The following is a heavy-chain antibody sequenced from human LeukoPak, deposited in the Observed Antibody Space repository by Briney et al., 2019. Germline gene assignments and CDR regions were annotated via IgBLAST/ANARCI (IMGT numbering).Heavy chain of an antibody. D-gene: IGHD5-18*01. CDR2: IYSGGST. J-gene: IGHJ4*02. CDR1: GFIVSSNY. V-gene: IGHV3-53*01. Sequence: PGGSLRLSCAASGFIVSSNYMSWVRQAPGKGLEWVSVIYSGGSTYYADSVKGRFTISRDNSKNTLYLQMNSLRAEDTAVYYCARIGVVQLWLYFDYWGQGTLVTVSS. CDR3: ARIGVVQLWLYFDY.